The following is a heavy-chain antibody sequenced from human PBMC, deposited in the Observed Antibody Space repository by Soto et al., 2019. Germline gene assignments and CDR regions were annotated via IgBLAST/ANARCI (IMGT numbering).Heavy chain of an antibody. CDR2: IYHSGST. D-gene: IGHD3-9*01. CDR3: ARVLTGYYYGWFDP. CDR1: GGSISRGGYS. J-gene: IGHJ5*02. V-gene: IGHV4-30-2*01. Sequence: QLQLQESGSGLVKPSQTLSLTCAVSGGSISRGGYSWSWIRQPPGKGREWFGYIYHSGSTYYNPSLKSRVTISVDRSKNQFSLKLSSVTAADTAVYYCARVLTGYYYGWFDPWGQGTLVTVSS.